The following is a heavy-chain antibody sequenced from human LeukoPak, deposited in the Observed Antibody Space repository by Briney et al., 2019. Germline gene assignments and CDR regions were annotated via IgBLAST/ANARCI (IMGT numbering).Heavy chain of an antibody. V-gene: IGHV4-59*01. Sequence: SETLSLTCTVSGGSISSNYWSWIRQTQGKGLELIGYISYSGSTNYNPSLKSRVTISVDMSKNQFSLRLTSVTTTDTAVYYCARDLHGGNSGLGYWGQGTLVTVSS. CDR3: ARDLHGGNSGLGY. CDR2: ISYSGST. D-gene: IGHD4-23*01. J-gene: IGHJ4*02. CDR1: GGSISSNY.